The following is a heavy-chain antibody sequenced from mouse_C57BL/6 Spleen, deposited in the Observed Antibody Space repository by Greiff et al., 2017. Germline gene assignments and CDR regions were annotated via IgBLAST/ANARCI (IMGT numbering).Heavy chain of an antibody. V-gene: IGHV1-81*01. D-gene: IGHD4-1*01. CDR2: IYPRSGNT. CDR3: ARVGDELGPFDY. J-gene: IGHJ2*01. CDR1: GYTFTSYG. Sequence: QVQLQQSGAELARPGASVKLSCKASGYTFTSYGISWVKQRTGQGLEWIGEIYPRSGNTYYNEKFKGKATLTAAKSSSTAYMELRSLTSEDSAVYFCARVGDELGPFDYWGQGTTLTVSS.